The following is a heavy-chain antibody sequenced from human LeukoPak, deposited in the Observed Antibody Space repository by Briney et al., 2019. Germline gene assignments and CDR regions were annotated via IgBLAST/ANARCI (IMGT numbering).Heavy chain of an antibody. Sequence: SETLSLTCTVSGGSISSSSYYWGWIRQPPGKGLGWIGSIYYSGSTYYNPSLKSRVTISVDTSKNQFSLKLSSVTAADTAVYYCARDLANCSGGSCSDYWGQGTLVTVSS. J-gene: IGHJ4*02. CDR1: GGSISSSSYY. D-gene: IGHD2-15*01. CDR3: ARDLANCSGGSCSDY. CDR2: IYYSGST. V-gene: IGHV4-39*02.